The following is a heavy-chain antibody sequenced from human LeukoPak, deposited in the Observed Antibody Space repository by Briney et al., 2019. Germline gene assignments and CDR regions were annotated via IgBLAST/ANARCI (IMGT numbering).Heavy chain of an antibody. J-gene: IGHJ4*02. Sequence: SQTLSLTCTVSGGSISSGSYYWSWIRQPAGKGLEWIGRIYPSGSTNYHPSLKSRVTISVDTPKNQFSLKLSSVTAADTAVYYCARAGVTFGGVLYSHYWRQGTLVPVPS. CDR2: IYPSGST. D-gene: IGHD3-16*01. CDR1: GGSISSGSYY. CDR3: ARAGVTFGGVLYSHY. V-gene: IGHV4-61*02.